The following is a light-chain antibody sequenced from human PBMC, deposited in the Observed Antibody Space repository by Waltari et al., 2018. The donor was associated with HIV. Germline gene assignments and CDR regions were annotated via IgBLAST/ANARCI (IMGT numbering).Light chain of an antibody. CDR2: DVS. J-gene: IGLJ2*01. CDR1: SSDVGGYNY. V-gene: IGLV2-11*01. CDR3: CSYAGSYTHVV. Sequence: QSALTQPRPVSGSPGQSVTTSCTGTSSDVGGYNYVPWYQQHPGKAPKLMIYDVSKRPSGVPDRFSGSKSGNTASLTISGLQAEDEADYYCCSYAGSYTHVVFGGGTKLTVL.